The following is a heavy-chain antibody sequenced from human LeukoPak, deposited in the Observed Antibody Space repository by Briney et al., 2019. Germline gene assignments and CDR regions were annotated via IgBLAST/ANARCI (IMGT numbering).Heavy chain of an antibody. CDR3: ATTPALAVAGTLDPKE. D-gene: IGHD6-19*01. CDR2: IFYSGST. J-gene: IGHJ4*02. Sequence: FETLSLTCTVSGGSISSSSYYWGWTRQSPGKGLEWIGSIFYSGSTYYNPSLKSRVTISIDTSENQFSLKLSSVTAADTAVYYCATTPALAVAGTLDPKEWGQATMATASS. CDR1: GGSISSSSYY. V-gene: IGHV4-39*01.